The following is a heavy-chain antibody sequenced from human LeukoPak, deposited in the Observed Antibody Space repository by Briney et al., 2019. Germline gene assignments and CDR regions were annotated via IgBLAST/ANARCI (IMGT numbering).Heavy chain of an antibody. CDR3: AKDNGAYGFDY. CDR1: GFSFTNYA. CDR2: TSGSGGRT. Sequence: PGGALRVSSAAPGFSFTNYALSWVSQAPGKRLAWVSATSGSGGRTYYADSVKGRFTISRDNSKNTLYLQMNSLRAEDTAVYYCAKDNGAYGFDYWGQGTLVTVSS. J-gene: IGHJ4*02. D-gene: IGHD4-17*01. V-gene: IGHV3-23*01.